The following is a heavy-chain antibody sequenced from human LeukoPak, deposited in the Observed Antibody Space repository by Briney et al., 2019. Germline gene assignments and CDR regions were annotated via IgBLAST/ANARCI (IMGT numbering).Heavy chain of an antibody. CDR3: ARQNYDSMTGPNWFDP. V-gene: IGHV5-51*01. D-gene: IGHD3-9*01. J-gene: IGHJ5*02. CDR1: GYSFTSHW. Sequence: GESLKISCKGSGYSFTSHWIGWVRQMPGKGLEWMGIILPGYSDTRYSPSFQGQVTISVDKFISTAYLQWSSLRASDTAIYYCARQNYDSMTGPNWFDPWGQGTLVTVSS. CDR2: ILPGYSDT.